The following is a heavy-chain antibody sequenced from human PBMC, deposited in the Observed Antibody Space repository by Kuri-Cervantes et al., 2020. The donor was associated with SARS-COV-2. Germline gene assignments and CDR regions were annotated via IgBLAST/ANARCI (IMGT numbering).Heavy chain of an antibody. CDR1: GFTVSSNY. V-gene: IGHV3-15*01. CDR3: TRHDI. J-gene: IGHJ3*02. CDR2: IKSKTDGGTT. Sequence: GESLKISCAASGFTVSSNYMNWVRQAPGKGLEWVGRIKSKTDGGTTDYAAPVKGRFTISRDDSKNTLYLQMNSLKTEDTAVYYCTRHDIWGQGTMVTVSS.